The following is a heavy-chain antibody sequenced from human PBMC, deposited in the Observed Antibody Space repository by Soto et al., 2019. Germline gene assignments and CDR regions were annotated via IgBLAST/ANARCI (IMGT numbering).Heavy chain of an antibody. V-gene: IGHV3-48*03. CDR1: GFTFSSYE. CDR2: ISGSGYTSDGGPTI. CDR3: ARVSQSFIEYFQH. Sequence: QPGGSLRLSCAASGFTFSSYEMIWVRQAPGKGLEWVSYISGSGYTSDGGPTIHYADSVKGRFTISRNNAKNSLYLQMNSLRVEDTAVYYCARVSQSFIEYFQHWGQGTLVTVSS. D-gene: IGHD3-16*02. J-gene: IGHJ1*01.